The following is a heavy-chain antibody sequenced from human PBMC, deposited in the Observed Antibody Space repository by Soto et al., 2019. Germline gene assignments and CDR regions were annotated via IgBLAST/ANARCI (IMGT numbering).Heavy chain of an antibody. CDR2: MSYDGSNK. D-gene: IGHD2-15*01. CDR1: GFTFSNYA. J-gene: IGHJ4*02. Sequence: QVQLVESGGGVVQPGRSLRLSCEASGFTFSNYAMHWVRQAPGKGLEWVAVMSYDGSNKNYADSVKGRFTISRDNSENTRYLQMNSRRAEDTAVYDCARDVEMDYFDYGGQGTLVTVSS. CDR3: ARDVEMDYFDY. V-gene: IGHV3-30-3*01.